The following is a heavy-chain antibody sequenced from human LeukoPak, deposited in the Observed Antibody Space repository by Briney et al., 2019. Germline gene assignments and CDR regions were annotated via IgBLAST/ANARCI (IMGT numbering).Heavy chain of an antibody. CDR2: IYHSGST. Sequence: PSETLSLTCAVSGGSLSSGGYSWSWIRQPPGKGLEWIGYIYHSGSTYYNPSLKSRVTISVDRSKNQFSLKLSSVTAADTAVYYCARGYGDYENYFDYWGQGTLVTVSS. D-gene: IGHD4-17*01. CDR1: GGSLSSGGYS. V-gene: IGHV4-30-2*01. J-gene: IGHJ4*02. CDR3: ARGYGDYENYFDY.